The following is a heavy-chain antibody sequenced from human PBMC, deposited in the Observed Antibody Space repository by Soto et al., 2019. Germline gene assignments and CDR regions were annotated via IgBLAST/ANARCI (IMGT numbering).Heavy chain of an antibody. D-gene: IGHD3-22*01. J-gene: IGHJ5*02. CDR3: AREQGGYYDSSGYTWFDP. Sequence: PSETLSLTCAVSGGSISSSNWWSWVRQPPGKGLEWIGEMYHSGSTNYNPSLKSRVTISVDKSKNQFSLKLSSVTAADTAVYYCAREQGGYYDSSGYTWFDPWGQGTLVTVS. V-gene: IGHV4-4*02. CDR2: MYHSGST. CDR1: GGSISSSNW.